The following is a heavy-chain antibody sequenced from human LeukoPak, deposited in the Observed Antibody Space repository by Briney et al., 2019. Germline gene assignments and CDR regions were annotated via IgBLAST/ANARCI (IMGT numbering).Heavy chain of an antibody. CDR1: GYTFTSNY. Sequence: ASVKVSCKASGYTFTSNYIHWVRQAPGQGLEWMGMIYPRDGSTSYAQKFQGRVTVTRDTSTSTVHMELSGLRSEDTAVYYCARDQEGFDCWGQGTLVTVSS. CDR2: IYPRDGST. J-gene: IGHJ4*02. CDR3: ARDQEGFDC. V-gene: IGHV1-46*01.